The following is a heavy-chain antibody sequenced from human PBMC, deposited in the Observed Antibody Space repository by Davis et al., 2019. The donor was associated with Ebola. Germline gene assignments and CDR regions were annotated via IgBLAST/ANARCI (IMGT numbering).Heavy chain of an antibody. CDR2: INPSGGST. Sequence: ASVKVSCKASGYTFTSYYMHWVRQAPGQGLEWMGIINPSGGSTSYAQKLQGRVTMTTDTSTSTAYMELRSLRSDDTAVYYCARDDGYCSSTSCYGYYYYYGMDVWGQGTTVTVSS. J-gene: IGHJ6*02. D-gene: IGHD2-2*01. CDR1: GYTFTSYY. CDR3: ARDDGYCSSTSCYGYYYYYGMDV. V-gene: IGHV1-46*01.